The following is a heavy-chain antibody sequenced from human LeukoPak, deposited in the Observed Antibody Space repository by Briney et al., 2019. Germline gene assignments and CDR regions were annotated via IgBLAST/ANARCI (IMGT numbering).Heavy chain of an antibody. CDR1: GYSISSGYY. D-gene: IGHD3-22*01. J-gene: IGHJ4*02. Sequence: PSETLSLTCTVSGYSISSGYYWGWIRQPPGKGLEWIGSIYHSGSTYYNPSLKSRVTISVDTSKNQFSLKLSSVTAADTAVYYCARAGSGYSNWGQGTLVTVSS. V-gene: IGHV4-38-2*02. CDR3: ARAGSGYSN. CDR2: IYHSGST.